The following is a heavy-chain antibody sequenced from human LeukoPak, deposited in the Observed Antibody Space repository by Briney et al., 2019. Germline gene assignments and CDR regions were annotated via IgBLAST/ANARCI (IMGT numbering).Heavy chain of an antibody. CDR2: IYYSGST. J-gene: IGHJ4*02. V-gene: IGHV4-39*01. Sequence: SETLSLTCTVSGGSISSSSYYWGWIRQPPGKGLEWIGSIYYSGSTYYNPSLKSRVTISVDTSKNQFSLKLSSVTAADTAVYYCASPSSEGGELPEPPDYWGQGTLVTVSS. CDR1: GGSISSSSYY. CDR3: ASPSSEGGELPEPPDY. D-gene: IGHD1-26*01.